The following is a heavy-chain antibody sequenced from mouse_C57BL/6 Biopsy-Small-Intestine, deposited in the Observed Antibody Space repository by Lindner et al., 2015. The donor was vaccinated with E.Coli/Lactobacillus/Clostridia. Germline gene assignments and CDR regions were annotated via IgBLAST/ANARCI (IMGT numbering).Heavy chain of an antibody. CDR2: IYPNNGGN. D-gene: IGHD1-1*01. J-gene: IGHJ4*01. V-gene: IGHV1-34*01. Sequence: VQLQESGPELVKPGASVKISCKASGYSFTDYYMHWVKQSHGKSLEWIGYIYPNNGGNGYNQKFKGKATLTVDKSSSTSYMEFRSLTSEDSAVYYCARSGVFYDSSDRGAMDYWGQGTSVTVSS. CDR1: GYSFTDYY. CDR3: ARSGVFYDSSDRGAMDY.